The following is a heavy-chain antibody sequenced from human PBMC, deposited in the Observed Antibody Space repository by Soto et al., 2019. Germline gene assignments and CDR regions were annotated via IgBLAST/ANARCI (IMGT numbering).Heavy chain of an antibody. CDR2: IYYSGST. V-gene: IGHV4-31*03. Sequence: SETLSLTCTVSGGSISSGGYYWSWIRQHPGKGLEWIGYIYYSGSTYYNPSLECRVTISVDTSKNQFSLKLSSVTAADTAVYYCAREVRVRGPAPVYYYYTDVWGKGTTVTVSS. D-gene: IGHD3-10*01. J-gene: IGHJ6*03. CDR3: AREVRVRGPAPVYYYYTDV. CDR1: GGSISSGGYY.